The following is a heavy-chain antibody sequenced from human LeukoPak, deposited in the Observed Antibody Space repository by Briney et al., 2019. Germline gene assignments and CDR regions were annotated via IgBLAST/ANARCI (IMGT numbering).Heavy chain of an antibody. Sequence: GGSLRLSCAASGFTFSSYAMSWVRQAPGKGLEWVSSISDSGGSTYYTDSVKGRFTISRDNSKNTLYLQMNSLRAEDTAVYYCAKGGDLLYNWFDPWGQGTLVTVSS. J-gene: IGHJ5*02. CDR1: GFTFSSYA. CDR2: ISDSGGST. V-gene: IGHV3-23*01. D-gene: IGHD2/OR15-2a*01. CDR3: AKGGDLLYNWFDP.